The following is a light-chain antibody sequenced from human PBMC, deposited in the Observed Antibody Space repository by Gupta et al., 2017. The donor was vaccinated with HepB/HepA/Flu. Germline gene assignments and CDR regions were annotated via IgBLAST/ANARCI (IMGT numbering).Light chain of an antibody. CDR1: QSISSW. CDR2: KAS. V-gene: IGKV1-5*03. Sequence: DIQMTQSPSTLYASVGDRVTITCRASQSISSWLAWYQQKPGKAPKVLIYKASSLESGVPSRFSGSGSGTEFTLTISRLQPDDFAIYYCQQNNSYPLTFGGGTKVEI. J-gene: IGKJ4*01. CDR3: QQNNSYPLT.